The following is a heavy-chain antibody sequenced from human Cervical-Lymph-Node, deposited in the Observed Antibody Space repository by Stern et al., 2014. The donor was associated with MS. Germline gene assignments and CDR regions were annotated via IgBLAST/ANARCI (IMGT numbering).Heavy chain of an antibody. CDR2: IIPLFGAA. V-gene: IGHV1-69*01. D-gene: IGHD2-21*02. CDR1: GDTFSDHS. Sequence: VQLVQSGAEVKRPGSSVTVSCKSSGDTFSDHSISWVRRAPGHGLEWGGGIIPLFGAADYAQMFQGRVTITADESTTTAYMELSSLRSEDTAMYYCARGAYCGGDCYWGWFDSWVQGTLVTVSS. J-gene: IGHJ5*01. CDR3: ARGAYCGGDCYWGWFDS.